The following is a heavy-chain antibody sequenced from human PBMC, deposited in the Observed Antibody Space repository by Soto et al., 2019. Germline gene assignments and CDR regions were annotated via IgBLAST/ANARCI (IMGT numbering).Heavy chain of an antibody. CDR3: ARAAGLVVPAETY. Sequence: ASVKVSCKASGYTFTSYDINWVRQATGQGLEWMGWMNPNSGNTVYAQKFQGRVTMTRNTSISTAYMELSSLRSEDTAVYYCARAAGLVVPAETYWGQGTLVTVSS. CDR1: GYTFTSYD. CDR2: MNPNSGNT. D-gene: IGHD2-2*01. J-gene: IGHJ4*02. V-gene: IGHV1-8*01.